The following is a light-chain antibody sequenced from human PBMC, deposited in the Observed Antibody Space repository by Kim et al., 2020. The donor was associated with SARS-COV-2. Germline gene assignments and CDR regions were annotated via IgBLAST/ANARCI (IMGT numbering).Light chain of an antibody. Sequence: AAVGDSSTIARRARQSISRYLKWHQHKPGNAPNLLIYSASSLQSGVPSRFSGSGSGKDFTLTISSLQPEDFATYYCQQTYSTPPTFGQGTKVDIK. CDR1: QSISRY. CDR3: QQTYSTPPT. CDR2: SAS. V-gene: IGKV1-39*01. J-gene: IGKJ2*01.